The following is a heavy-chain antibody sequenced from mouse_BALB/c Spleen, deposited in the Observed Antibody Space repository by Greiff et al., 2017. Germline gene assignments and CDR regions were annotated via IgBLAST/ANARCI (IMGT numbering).Heavy chain of an antibody. CDR3: ARYRYGNLYYFDY. CDR1: GYAFTNYL. Sequence: QVQLQQSGAELVRPGTSVKVSCKASGYAFTNYLIEWVKQRPGQGLEWIGVINPGSGGTNYNEKFKGKATLTADKSSSTAYMQLSSLTSDDSAVYFCARYRYGNLYYFDYWGQGTTLTVSS. J-gene: IGHJ2*01. V-gene: IGHV1-54*01. CDR2: INPGSGGT. D-gene: IGHD2-10*02.